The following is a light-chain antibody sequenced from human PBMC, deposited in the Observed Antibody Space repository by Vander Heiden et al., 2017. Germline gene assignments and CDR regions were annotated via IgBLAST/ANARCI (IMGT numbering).Light chain of an antibody. CDR3: QQRSNGPPEVT. Sequence: EIVLTQSPATLSLSPGERATLSCRASQSVSNYLAWYQHKPGQAPRLLIYDASNRAAGSKARFSGSGSGTDFTLTISSLEPEDFAVYYCQQRSNGPPEVTFGGGTKVEIK. J-gene: IGKJ4*01. V-gene: IGKV3-11*01. CDR2: DAS. CDR1: QSVSNY.